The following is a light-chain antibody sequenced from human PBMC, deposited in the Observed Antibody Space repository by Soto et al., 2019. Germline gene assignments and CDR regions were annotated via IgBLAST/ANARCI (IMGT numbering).Light chain of an antibody. CDR1: QSVTTF. Sequence: IVLTPSPATLSLSPGERATLSCRASQSVTTFLAWYQQKPGQAPRLLIYDASNRATGIPARFSGSGSGTDFTLTISSLQSEDFAVYYCQQYNNWPPITFGQGTRLEI. J-gene: IGKJ5*01. CDR2: DAS. CDR3: QQYNNWPPIT. V-gene: IGKV3-11*01.